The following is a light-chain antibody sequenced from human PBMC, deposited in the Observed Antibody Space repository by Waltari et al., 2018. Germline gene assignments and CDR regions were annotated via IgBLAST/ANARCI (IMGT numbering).Light chain of an antibody. CDR2: WAS. J-gene: IGKJ1*01. CDR3: QQYSATPPT. V-gene: IGKV4-1*01. CDR1: LSVISSFNNKNY. Sequence: DIVMTQSPDSLAVSLGERATINCKSSLSVISSFNNKNYLTWFQQKAGEPPKLLIYWASTRESGVPDRFSGSGSRTDFTLTISGLQAEDVAVYYCQQYSATPPTFGQGTKVEIK.